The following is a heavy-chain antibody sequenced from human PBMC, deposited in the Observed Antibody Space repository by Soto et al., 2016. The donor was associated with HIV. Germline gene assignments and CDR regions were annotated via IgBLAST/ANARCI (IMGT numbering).Heavy chain of an antibody. Sequence: QAQLQESGPGLVKPSETLSLTCTVSGGSLSPYYWSWIRQPPGKGLEWIGYIYYSGSTNYNPSLKSRVTISVDTSKNQFSLKLSSVTAADTAVYSCARAPYAIAAPDYWGQGTPGPPSPQ. CDR3: ARAPYAIAAPDY. CDR1: GGSLSPYY. D-gene: IGHD6-13*01. V-gene: IGHV4-59*01. CDR2: IYYSGST. J-gene: IGHJ4*02.